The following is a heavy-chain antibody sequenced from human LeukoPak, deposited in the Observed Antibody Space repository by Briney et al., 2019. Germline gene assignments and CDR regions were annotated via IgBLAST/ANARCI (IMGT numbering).Heavy chain of an antibody. D-gene: IGHD1-26*01. J-gene: IGHJ4*02. V-gene: IGHV3-23*01. Sequence: GGSLRLSCAASGFTFSSYAMSWVRQAPGKGLEWVSAISGSGGSTYYADSVKGRFTISRDDANNVVYLQMSSLRVEDTALYYCARGLWELLNWGQGTLVTVSS. CDR2: ISGSGGST. CDR1: GFTFSSYA. CDR3: ARGLWELLN.